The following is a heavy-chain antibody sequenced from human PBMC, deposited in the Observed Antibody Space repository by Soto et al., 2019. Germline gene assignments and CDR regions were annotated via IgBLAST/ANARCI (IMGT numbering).Heavy chain of an antibody. CDR2: IYHGLSI. V-gene: IGHV4-34*01. CDR1: SGSFSGYY. Sequence: TLSLTCAVYSGSFSGYYWSWIRQPPGKGLEWIGEIYHGLSIVYNPSLKSRVTISGDSSKNQFSLKLSSVTAADTAVYYCARHGGYYFDYWGQGTLVTVSS. D-gene: IGHD3-16*01. CDR3: ARHGGYYFDY. J-gene: IGHJ4*02.